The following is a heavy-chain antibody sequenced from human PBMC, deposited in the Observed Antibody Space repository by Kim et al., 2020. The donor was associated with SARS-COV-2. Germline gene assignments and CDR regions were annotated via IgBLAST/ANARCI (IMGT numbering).Heavy chain of an antibody. D-gene: IGHD3-10*01. V-gene: IGHV4-34*01. Sequence: SETLSLTCAVYGGSFSGYYWSWIRQPPGKGLEWIGEINHSGSTNYNPSLKSRVTISVDTSKNQFSLKLSSVTAADTAVYYCARGLGYYYGSGSLFDYWGQGTLVTVSA. J-gene: IGHJ4*02. CDR3: ARGLGYYYGSGSLFDY. CDR1: GGSFSGYY. CDR2: INHSGST.